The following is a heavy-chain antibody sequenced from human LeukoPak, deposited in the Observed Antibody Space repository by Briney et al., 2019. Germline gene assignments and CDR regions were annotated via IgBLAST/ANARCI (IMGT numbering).Heavy chain of an antibody. J-gene: IGHJ5*02. V-gene: IGHV3-30-3*01. D-gene: IGHD3-9*01. CDR1: GFTFSSYA. Sequence: GGSLRLSCAASGFTFSSYAMHWVRQAPGKGLEWVAVISYDGSNKYYADSVKGRFTISRDNSKNTLYLQMNSLRAEDTAVYYCARGLILRYFDWWGLNWFDPWGQGTLVTVSS. CDR2: ISYDGSNK. CDR3: ARGLILRYFDWWGLNWFDP.